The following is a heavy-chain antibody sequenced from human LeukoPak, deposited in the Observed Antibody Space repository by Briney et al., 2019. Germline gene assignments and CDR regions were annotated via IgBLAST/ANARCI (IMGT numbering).Heavy chain of an antibody. Sequence: GGSLRLPCAASGFTFSSYSMNWVRQAPGKGLEWVSYISSSSSTIYYADSVKGRFTISRDNAKNSLYLQMNSLRAEDTAVYYCARASPTYYDILTGGSFDYWGQGTLVTVSS. D-gene: IGHD3-9*01. V-gene: IGHV3-48*04. CDR2: ISSSSSTI. CDR3: ARASPTYYDILTGGSFDY. J-gene: IGHJ4*02. CDR1: GFTFSSYS.